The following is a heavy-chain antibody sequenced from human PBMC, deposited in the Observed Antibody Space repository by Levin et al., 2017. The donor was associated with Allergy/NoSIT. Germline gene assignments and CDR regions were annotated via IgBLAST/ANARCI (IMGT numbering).Heavy chain of an antibody. CDR1: GFTFSTYT. J-gene: IGHJ3*02. CDR2: IVGSGSAT. V-gene: IGHV3-23*01. D-gene: IGHD3-10*01. CDR3: AKASTIVVPRDAYDI. Sequence: WGSLRLSCAASGFTFSTYTMSWVRQAPGKGLEWVSAIVGSGSATDYADSVKGRFTISRDNSKDTLYLQMNSLRVEDTAIYYCAKASTIVVPRDAYDIWGRGTMVTVSS.